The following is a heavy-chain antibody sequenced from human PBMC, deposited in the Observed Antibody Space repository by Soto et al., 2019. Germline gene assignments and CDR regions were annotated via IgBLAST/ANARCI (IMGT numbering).Heavy chain of an antibody. D-gene: IGHD3-22*01. Sequence: PGGSLRLSCAASGFTFSSYSMNWVRQAPGKGLEWVSSISSSSSYIYYADSVKGRFTISRDNAKNSLYLQMYSLRAEDTAVYYCARDCYDSSGYLALFDYWGQGTLVTVSS. CDR1: GFTFSSYS. CDR2: ISSSSSYI. J-gene: IGHJ4*02. V-gene: IGHV3-21*01. CDR3: ARDCYDSSGYLALFDY.